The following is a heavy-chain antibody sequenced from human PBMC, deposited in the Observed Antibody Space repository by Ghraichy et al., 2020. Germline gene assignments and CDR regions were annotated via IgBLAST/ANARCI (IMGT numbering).Heavy chain of an antibody. CDR3: ASTVAGFLDR. Sequence: ETLSLTCAASGFTFSTYWMSWVRQAPGKGLEWVANIRQDGNEKYSVDSVRGRFTISRDNAKNSLYLQMNSLRAEDTAVYYCASTVAGFLDRWGQGTLITVSS. V-gene: IGHV3-7*03. J-gene: IGHJ5*02. CDR2: IRQDGNEK. CDR1: GFTFSTYW. D-gene: IGHD4-23*01.